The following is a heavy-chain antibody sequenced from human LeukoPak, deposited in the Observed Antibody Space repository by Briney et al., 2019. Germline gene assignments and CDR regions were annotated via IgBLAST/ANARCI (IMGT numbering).Heavy chain of an antibody. CDR1: GGSFSGYY. D-gene: IGHD2-2*01. CDR2: INHSGST. CDR3: ARGDPAAIAY. J-gene: IGHJ4*02. Sequence: SETLSLTCAVYGGSFSGYYWSWIRQPPGKGLEWIGEINHSGSTYCNPSLKSRVTISVDTSKNQFSLKLSSVTAADTAVYYCARGDPAAIAYWGQGTLVTVSS. V-gene: IGHV4-34*01.